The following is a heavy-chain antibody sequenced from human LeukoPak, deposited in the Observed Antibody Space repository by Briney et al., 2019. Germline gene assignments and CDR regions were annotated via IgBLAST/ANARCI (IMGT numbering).Heavy chain of an antibody. CDR3: ARAPTPPSIVVRLYYYYYMDV. V-gene: IGHV1-2*02. CDR2: INPNSGGT. J-gene: IGHJ6*03. Sequence: ASVKVSCKASGYTFTGYYMHWVRQAPGQGLEWMGWINPNSGGTNYAQKFQGRVTMTRDTSISTAYMELSRLRSDDTAVYYCARAPTPPSIVVRLYYYYYMDVWGKGTTVTVSS. CDR1: GYTFTGYY. D-gene: IGHD3-22*01.